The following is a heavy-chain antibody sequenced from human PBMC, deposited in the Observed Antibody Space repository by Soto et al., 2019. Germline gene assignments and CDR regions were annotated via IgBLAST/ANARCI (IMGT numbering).Heavy chain of an antibody. V-gene: IGHV3-74*01. J-gene: IGHJ3*02. D-gene: IGHD3-22*01. Sequence: GSLRLSCAASGFTFSSYWMHWVRQAPGKGLVWVSRINSDGSSTSYADSVKGRFTISRDNAKNTLYLQMNSLRAEDTAVYYCARVLKYYYDSSGLHDAFDIWGQGTMVTVSS. CDR1: GFTFSSYW. CDR2: INSDGSST. CDR3: ARVLKYYYDSSGLHDAFDI.